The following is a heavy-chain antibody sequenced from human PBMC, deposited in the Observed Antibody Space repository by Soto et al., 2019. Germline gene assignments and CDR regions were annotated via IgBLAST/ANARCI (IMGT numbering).Heavy chain of an antibody. D-gene: IGHD5-12*01. Sequence: QVQLQESGPGLVKPSGTLSLTCAVSGGSISNSNRWSWVRQPPGKGLEWIGEIYHSGSTNYNPSLMSRVTISVDKSKNQFSLKLSSVTAADTAVYYCARDQGDGYNYVYWGQGTLVTVSS. CDR1: GGSISNSNR. V-gene: IGHV4-4*02. CDR2: IYHSGST. J-gene: IGHJ4*02. CDR3: ARDQGDGYNYVY.